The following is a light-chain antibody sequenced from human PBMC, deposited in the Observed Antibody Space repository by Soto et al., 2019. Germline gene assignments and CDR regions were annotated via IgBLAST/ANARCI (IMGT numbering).Light chain of an antibody. CDR1: SSDVGGYKY. CDR2: EVS. V-gene: IGLV2-14*01. J-gene: IGLJ2*01. Sequence: QSALTQPASVSGSPGQSSTISCTGTSSDVGGYKYVYWYQQHPDKAPKLIIFEVSNRPSGISSRFSGSKSGNTASLTISGLQDEDEADYYCASYTSSSTSVIFGRGTKLTVL. CDR3: ASYTSSSTSVI.